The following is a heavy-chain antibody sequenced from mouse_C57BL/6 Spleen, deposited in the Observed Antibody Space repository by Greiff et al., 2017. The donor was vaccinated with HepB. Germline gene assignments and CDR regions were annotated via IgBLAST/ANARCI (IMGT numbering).Heavy chain of an antibody. Sequence: VQLQQSGAELVRPGASVKLSCTASGFNIKDDYMHWVKQMPEQGLEWIGWIDPENGDTEYASKFQGKATITADTSSNTAYLQLSSLTSEDTAVYYCTTGGYDGAWFAYWGQGTLVTVSA. CDR1: GFNIKDDY. D-gene: IGHD2-2*01. CDR3: TTGGYDGAWFAY. V-gene: IGHV14-4*01. J-gene: IGHJ3*01. CDR2: IDPENGDT.